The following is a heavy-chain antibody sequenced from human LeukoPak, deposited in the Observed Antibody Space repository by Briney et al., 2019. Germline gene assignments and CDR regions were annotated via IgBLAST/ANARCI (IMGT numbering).Heavy chain of an antibody. CDR2: ISGSGGST. CDR1: GFTFSSYA. J-gene: IGHJ5*02. V-gene: IGHV3-23*01. D-gene: IGHD6-13*01. CDR3: AKDPQQLVRVNWFDP. Sequence: GGSLRLFCAASGFTFSSYAMSWVRQAPGKGLEWVSAISGSGGSTYYADSVKGRFTISRDNSKNTLYLQMNSLRAEDTAVYYCAKDPQQLVRVNWFDPWGQGTLVTVSS.